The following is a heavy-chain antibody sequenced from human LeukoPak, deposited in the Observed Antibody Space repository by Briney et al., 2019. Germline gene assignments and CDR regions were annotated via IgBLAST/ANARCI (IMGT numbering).Heavy chain of an antibody. CDR2: IYYNGNT. CDR3: AGGGGDFDY. CDR1: GGSVSNGDYY. J-gene: IGHJ4*02. D-gene: IGHD3-16*01. Sequence: SETLSLTCTVSGGSVSNGDYYWSWIRQPPGKGLEWIGYIYYNGNTYYSPSLKSRVIMSVDTSKNQFSLKLSSVTAPGTAGRCCAGGGGDFDYWGQGTLVTVSS. V-gene: IGHV4-30-4*08.